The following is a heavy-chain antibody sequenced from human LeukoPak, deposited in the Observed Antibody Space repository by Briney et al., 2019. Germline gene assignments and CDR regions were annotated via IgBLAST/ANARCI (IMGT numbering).Heavy chain of an antibody. CDR2: IRSDGSDT. Sequence: GGSLRLSCAASGFAFSDTWMHWVRHAPGEGLVWVSRIRSDGSDTRYAESVKGRFTISRDNAKNTLYLQMNSLRAEDTAVYYCARDWFHAIDYWGQGTLVTVSS. CDR1: GFAFSDTW. D-gene: IGHD2/OR15-2a*01. CDR3: ARDWFHAIDY. J-gene: IGHJ4*02. V-gene: IGHV3-74*01.